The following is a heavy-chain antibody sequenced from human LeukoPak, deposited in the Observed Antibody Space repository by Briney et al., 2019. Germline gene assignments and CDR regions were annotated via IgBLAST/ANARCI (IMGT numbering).Heavy chain of an antibody. Sequence: PGGSLRLSRADSGFTFSNYAISCGPQAPGKGLERVSYISSSGNSIYYTDSVKGRFTISRDNAKSLLYLQMNSLGAEDTAIYYCTKDLLGSSRPIDYWGQGTLVTVSS. CDR2: ISSSGNSI. J-gene: IGHJ4*02. D-gene: IGHD3-16*01. CDR1: GFTFSNYA. V-gene: IGHV3-48*03. CDR3: TKDLLGSSRPIDY.